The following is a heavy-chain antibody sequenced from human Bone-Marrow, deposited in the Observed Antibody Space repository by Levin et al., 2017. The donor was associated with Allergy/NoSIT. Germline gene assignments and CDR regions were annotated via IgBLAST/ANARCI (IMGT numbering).Heavy chain of an antibody. D-gene: IGHD2-2*01. CDR2: IIPILGIA. J-gene: IGHJ6*02. V-gene: IGHV1-69*02. CDR3: ARAPWDIVVVPANPTDDYGMDV. CDR1: GGTFSSYT. Sequence: SVKVSCKASGGTFSSYTISWVRQAPGQGLEWMGRIIPILGIANYAQKFQGRVTITADKSTSTAYMELSSLRSEDTAVYYCARAPWDIVVVPANPTDDYGMDVWGQGTTVTVSS.